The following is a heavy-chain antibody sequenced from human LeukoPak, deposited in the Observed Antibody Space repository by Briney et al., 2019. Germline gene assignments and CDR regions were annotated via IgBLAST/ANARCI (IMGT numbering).Heavy chain of an antibody. CDR2: INSDGINT. V-gene: IGHV3-74*01. Sequence: GGSLRLSCAASGFTFSNYWMHWVRQAPGKGLVWVSRINSDGINTSYADSVKGRFTISRDNAKNSLNLQLNSLRAEDTAVYYCAREAYHDFWSGSWRSYYYMDVWGKGTTVTVSS. J-gene: IGHJ6*03. CDR3: AREAYHDFWSGSWRSYYYMDV. D-gene: IGHD3-3*01. CDR1: GFTFSNYW.